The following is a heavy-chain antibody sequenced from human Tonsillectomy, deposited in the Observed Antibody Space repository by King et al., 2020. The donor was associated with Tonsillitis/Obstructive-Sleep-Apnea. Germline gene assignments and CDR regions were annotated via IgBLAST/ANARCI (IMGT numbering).Heavy chain of an antibody. CDR1: GFTFSNAW. D-gene: IGHD5-18*01. J-gene: IGHJ6*03. V-gene: IGHV3-15*01. CDR2: IKSKTDGGTT. CDR3: TTGLQLGVGYYYYMDV. Sequence: VQLVESGGGLVKPGGSLRLSCAASGFTFSNAWMSWVRQAPGKGLEWVGRIKSKTDGGTTDYAAPVKGRFTISRANSKNTLDLQMNSLKIEDPAVYYCTTGLQLGVGYYYYMDVWGKGTTVTVSS.